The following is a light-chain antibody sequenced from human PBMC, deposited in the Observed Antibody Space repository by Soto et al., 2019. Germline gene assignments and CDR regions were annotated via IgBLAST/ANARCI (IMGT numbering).Light chain of an antibody. CDR2: KAS. J-gene: IGKJ1*01. CDR3: QQYYSYPWT. Sequence: DIQMTQSPSTLSASVGDRVTITCRASQSISSWLAWYQQKPGKVPNLLIYKASRLESGVPSRFSGSGSGTESTLTISSLHPDDFATYYCQQYYSYPWTFGQGTNVEIK. CDR1: QSISSW. V-gene: IGKV1-5*03.